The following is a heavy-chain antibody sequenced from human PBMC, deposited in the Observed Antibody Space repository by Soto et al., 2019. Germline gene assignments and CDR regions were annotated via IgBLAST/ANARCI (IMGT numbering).Heavy chain of an antibody. CDR1: GGTFSSYT. V-gene: IGHV1-69*08. CDR3: ARDPPAAMIVVEEDAFDI. J-gene: IGHJ3*02. Sequence: QVQLVQSGAEVKKPGSSVKVSCKASGGTFSSYTISWVRQAPGQGLEWMGRIIPILGIANYAQKFQGRVTITADKSTSTAYMELSSLRSEDTAVYYCARDPPAAMIVVEEDAFDIWGQGTMVTVSS. CDR2: IIPILGIA. D-gene: IGHD3-22*01.